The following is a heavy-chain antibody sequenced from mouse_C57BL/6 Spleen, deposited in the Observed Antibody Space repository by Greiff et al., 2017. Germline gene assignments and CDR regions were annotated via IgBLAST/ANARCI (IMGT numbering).Heavy chain of an antibody. CDR3: ASLREGFAY. CDR2: IWGVGST. V-gene: IGHV2-6*01. Sequence: VHLVESGPGLVAPSQSLSITCTVSGFSLTSYGVDWVRQSPGKGLEWLGVIWGVGSTNYNSALKSRLSISKDNSKSQVFLKMNSLQTDDTAMYYWASLREGFAYWGQGTLVTVSA. D-gene: IGHD1-1*01. CDR1: GFSLTSYG. J-gene: IGHJ3*01.